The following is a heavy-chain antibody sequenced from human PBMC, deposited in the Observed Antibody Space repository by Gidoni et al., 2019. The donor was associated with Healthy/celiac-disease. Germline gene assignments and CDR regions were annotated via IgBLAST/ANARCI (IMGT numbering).Heavy chain of an antibody. Sequence: EVQLVESGGGLVQPGGSLRLSCAASGCTFSSYEMNWVRQAPGKGLEWVSYISSSGSTIYYADSVKGRFTISRDNAKNSLYLQMNSLRAEDTAVYYCARDEGAVAGNYYWGQGTLVTVSS. CDR3: ARDEGAVAGNYY. CDR2: ISSSGSTI. CDR1: GCTFSSYE. V-gene: IGHV3-48*03. J-gene: IGHJ4*02. D-gene: IGHD6-19*01.